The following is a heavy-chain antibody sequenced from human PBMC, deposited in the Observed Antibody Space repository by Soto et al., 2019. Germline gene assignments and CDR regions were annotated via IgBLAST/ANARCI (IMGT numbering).Heavy chain of an antibody. J-gene: IGHJ4*02. D-gene: IGHD1-20*01. CDR2: IYPSDSDT. V-gene: IGHV5-51*01. CDR3: ARQGVYTQYNWNDFGY. CDR1: GYSFTSYW. Sequence: PGESLKISCNCSGYSFTSYWIGWVRQMPGKGLEWMGIIYPSDSDTRYSSSFRGQVTISVDKSISTAYLQWNSLKASDTAMYYCARQGVYTQYNWNDFGYWGQGTLVTVSS.